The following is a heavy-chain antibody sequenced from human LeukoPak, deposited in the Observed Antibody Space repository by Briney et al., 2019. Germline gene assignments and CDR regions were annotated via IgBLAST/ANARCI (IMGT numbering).Heavy chain of an antibody. CDR1: GFTFKNHA. Sequence: GGSLRLSCAASGFTFKNHAMTWVRQSPGKGLEWVSAISGSGGSTYYADSVKGRFTISRDNSKNTLYLQMNSLRAEDTAVYYCAKDLRYSSGWYYFDYWGQGTLVTVSS. D-gene: IGHD6-19*01. V-gene: IGHV3-23*01. CDR2: ISGSGGST. J-gene: IGHJ4*02. CDR3: AKDLRYSSGWYYFDY.